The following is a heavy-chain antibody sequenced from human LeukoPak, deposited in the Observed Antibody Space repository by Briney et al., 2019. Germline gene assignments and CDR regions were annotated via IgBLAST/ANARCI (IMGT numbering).Heavy chain of an antibody. CDR2: MYNSGST. Sequence: SETLSLTCTVSGSSISSYYWSWIRQPPGKGLEWIGYMYNSGSTNYNPSLKSRVTISIDTSKNQFSLKLSSGTAADTAVYYCARHTATATYFDYWGQGTLVTVSS. V-gene: IGHV4-59*01. CDR3: ARHTATATYFDY. CDR1: GSSISSYY. D-gene: IGHD4-17*01. J-gene: IGHJ4*02.